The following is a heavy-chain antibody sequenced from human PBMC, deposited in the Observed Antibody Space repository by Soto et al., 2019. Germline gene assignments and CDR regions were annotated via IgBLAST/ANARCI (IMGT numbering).Heavy chain of an antibody. CDR1: GFTFRSHW. J-gene: IGHJ3*02. CDR2: IRQDGNEE. CDR3: AKAEGYSFDI. D-gene: IGHD1-1*01. Sequence: EVQLVETGGGLVQPGGSLRLSCAASGFTFRSHWMSWVRQAPGKGLEWVANIRQDGNEEQYLDSVKGRFTLSRDNAKNLLYLQKNGLRVEDTAVYYCAKAEGYSFDIRGQGTMVTVSS. V-gene: IGHV3-7*01.